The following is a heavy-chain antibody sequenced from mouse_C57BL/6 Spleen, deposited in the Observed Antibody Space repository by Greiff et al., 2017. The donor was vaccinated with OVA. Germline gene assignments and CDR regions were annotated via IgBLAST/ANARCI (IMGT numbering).Heavy chain of an antibody. D-gene: IGHD1-1*01. Sequence: EVKLVESGEGLVKPGGSLKLSCAASGFTFSSYAMSWVRQTPEKRLEWVAYISSGGDYIYYADTVKGRFTISRDNARNTLYLQMSSLKSEDTAMYYCTRDESHYYGSSPFAYWGQGTLVTVSA. V-gene: IGHV5-9-1*02. CDR1: GFTFSSYA. CDR2: ISSGGDYI. J-gene: IGHJ3*01. CDR3: TRDESHYYGSSPFAY.